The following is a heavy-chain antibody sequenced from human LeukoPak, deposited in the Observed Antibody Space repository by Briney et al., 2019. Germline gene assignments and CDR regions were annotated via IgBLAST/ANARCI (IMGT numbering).Heavy chain of an antibody. V-gene: IGHV5-51*01. CDR2: INPDDSET. CDR1: GSKFTNYW. Sequence: RGESLKISCQASGSKFTNYWIGWVRQLSGKGLEWMGIINPDDSETTYSPSFQGQVIIPVDKSVSTAYLQWTSLKASDSAMYYCARLVVPAAISYWGQGTLVNVFS. D-gene: IGHD2-2*01. J-gene: IGHJ4*02. CDR3: ARLVVPAAISY.